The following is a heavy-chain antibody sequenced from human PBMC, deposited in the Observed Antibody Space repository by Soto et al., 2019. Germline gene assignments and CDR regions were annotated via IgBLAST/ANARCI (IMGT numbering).Heavy chain of an antibody. CDR2: IYSGGST. J-gene: IGHJ4*02. CDR1: GFTVSSNY. Sequence: PGGSLRLSCAASGFTVSSNYMSWVRQAPGKGLEWVSVIYSGGSTYYADSVKGRFTISRDSSKNTLYLQMSSLRAEDTAVYYCARAFFYYGSGTYYDYWGQGALVTVSS. V-gene: IGHV3-66*01. CDR3: ARAFFYYGSGTYYDY. D-gene: IGHD3-10*01.